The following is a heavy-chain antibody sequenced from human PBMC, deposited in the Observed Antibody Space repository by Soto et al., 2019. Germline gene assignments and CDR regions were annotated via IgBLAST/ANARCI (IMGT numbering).Heavy chain of an antibody. CDR1: GFTFSDYY. J-gene: IGHJ6*02. V-gene: IGHV3-11*01. CDR2: ISSGGITI. Sequence: QVQLVESGEGLVKPGGSLRLSCAASGFTFSDYYMTWIRQVPGKGLEWLSYISSGGITIYYADSVKGRFTVSRDNAKNSMYLQMNNLRVEDTAVYYCARDPGIYYGMDVWGQGTTVTVSS. CDR3: ARDPGIYYGMDV.